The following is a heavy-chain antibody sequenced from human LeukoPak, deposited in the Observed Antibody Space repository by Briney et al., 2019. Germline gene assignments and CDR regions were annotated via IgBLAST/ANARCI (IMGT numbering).Heavy chain of an antibody. V-gene: IGHV3-48*01. CDR2: ISVSSSTI. CDR3: ARGDTTPYA. J-gene: IGHJ5*02. Sequence: GSLRLSCAAYGFTFNSYSMNWVRQAPGKGLEWVSYISVSSSTIYYADSVKGRFTISRDNAKNSLYLQMNSLRAEDTAVYYCARGDTTPYAWGQGTLVTVSS. CDR1: GFTFNSYS. D-gene: IGHD1-1*01.